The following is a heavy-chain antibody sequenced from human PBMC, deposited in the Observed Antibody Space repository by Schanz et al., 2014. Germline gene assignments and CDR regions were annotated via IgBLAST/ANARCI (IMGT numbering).Heavy chain of an antibody. D-gene: IGHD6-19*01. CDR1: GYTFNNHG. CDR3: ARGLGDERWLDLNEAFDI. V-gene: IGHV1-18*01. CDR2: ISVYHGHT. Sequence: QVQLVQSGGEVKKPGASATVSCKASGYTFNNHGISWVRQAPGQGLEWMGWISVYHGHTNYAEKVHGRVTMTTDTSTSTAYMELSSPRSEDTAVYYCARGLGDERWLDLNEAFDIWGQGTIVTVSS. J-gene: IGHJ3*02.